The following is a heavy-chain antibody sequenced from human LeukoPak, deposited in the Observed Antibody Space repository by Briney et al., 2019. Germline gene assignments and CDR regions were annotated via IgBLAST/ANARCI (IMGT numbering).Heavy chain of an antibody. CDR1: GGSISGYY. CDR3: ARVVDSTDYYLYYFDY. V-gene: IGHV4-59*01. J-gene: IGHJ4*02. D-gene: IGHD3-22*01. Sequence: PSETLSLTCTVSGGSISGYYWSWIRQPPGKELEWIGYISYSGSTNYNPSLKSRVTISVDTSKNHFSLKLSSVTAADTAVYFCARVVDSTDYYLYYFDYWGQGTLVTVSS. CDR2: ISYSGST.